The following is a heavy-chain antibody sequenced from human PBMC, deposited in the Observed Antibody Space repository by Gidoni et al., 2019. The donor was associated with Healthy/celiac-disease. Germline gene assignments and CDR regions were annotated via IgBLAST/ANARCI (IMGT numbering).Heavy chain of an antibody. Sequence: QLQLQESGPGLVKPSETLSLTCTVSGGSISSSSYYWGWIRQPPGKGLEWIGSIYYSGSTYYNPSLKSRVTISVDTSKNQFSLKLSSVTAADTAVYYCARLRSRGELKYYFDYWGQGTLVTVSS. J-gene: IGHJ4*02. CDR1: GGSISSSSYY. V-gene: IGHV4-39*01. CDR3: ARLRSRGELKYYFDY. D-gene: IGHD1-26*01. CDR2: IYYSGST.